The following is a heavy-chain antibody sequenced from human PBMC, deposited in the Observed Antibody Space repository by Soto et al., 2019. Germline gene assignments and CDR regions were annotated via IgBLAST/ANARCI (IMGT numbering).Heavy chain of an antibody. Sequence: PGGSLRLSCAASGFTFSNAWMNWVRQAPGKGLEWVGRIKSKTDGGTTDYAAPVKGRFTISRDDSKNTLYLQMNSLKTEDTAVYYCTTDLPLGQLVNRGPLGYWGQGTLVTVSS. D-gene: IGHD6-6*01. CDR1: GFTFSNAW. V-gene: IGHV3-15*07. CDR3: TTDLPLGQLVNRGPLGY. J-gene: IGHJ4*02. CDR2: IKSKTDGGTT.